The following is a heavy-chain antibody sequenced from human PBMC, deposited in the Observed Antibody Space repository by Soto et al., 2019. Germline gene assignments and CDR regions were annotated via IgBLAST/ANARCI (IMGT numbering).Heavy chain of an antibody. CDR3: ATDSWGPEV. CDR1: GFSFSSYN. CDR2: IWRDGNSQ. J-gene: IGHJ6*02. Sequence: QVQLVESGGGVVQPGRSLRLSCAASGFSFSSYNMHGVRQAPGKGLEWVTFIWRDGNSQSHADSVKGRFTVSRDNSKNTLDLQMDSLRGEDTAVYYCATDSWGPEVWGQGTTVTVSS. D-gene: IGHD7-27*01. V-gene: IGHV3-33*01.